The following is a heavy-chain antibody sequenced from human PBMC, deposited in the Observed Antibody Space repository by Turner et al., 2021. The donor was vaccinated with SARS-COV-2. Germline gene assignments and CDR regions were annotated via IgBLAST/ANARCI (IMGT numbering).Heavy chain of an antibody. J-gene: IGHJ4*02. CDR2: SSCYNGDT. D-gene: IGHD6-19*01. V-gene: IGHV1-18*01. CDR3: ARDPSNTSGRYQYFDY. Sequence: GPLVPSGAEVKQPGASVMFSCQASGYTFHHPGLSWIRQAPGQGLEWMGWSSCYNGDTKYAEKFQGRVTMTKDTSTGTAYMEVTSLRSDDTAVYYCARDPSNTSGRYQYFDYWGQGTLVTVSS. CDR1: GYTFHHPG.